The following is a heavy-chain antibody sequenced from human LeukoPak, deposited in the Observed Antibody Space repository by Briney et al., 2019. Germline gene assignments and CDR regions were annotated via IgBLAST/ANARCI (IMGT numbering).Heavy chain of an antibody. CDR2: MNPNSGNT. D-gene: IGHD5-18*01. CDR1: GYTFTSYD. Sequence: ASVKVSCKASGYTFTSYDINWVRQATGQGLEWMGRMNPNSGNTGYAQKFQGRVTMTRNTSISTAYMELSSLRSEDMAVYYCARPGGYSYTFDPWGQGTLVTVSS. J-gene: IGHJ5*02. V-gene: IGHV1-8*01. CDR3: ARPGGYSYTFDP.